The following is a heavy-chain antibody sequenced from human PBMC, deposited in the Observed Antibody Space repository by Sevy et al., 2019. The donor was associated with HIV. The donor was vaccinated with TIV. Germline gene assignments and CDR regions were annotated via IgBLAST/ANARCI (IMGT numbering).Heavy chain of an antibody. CDR3: ARWSISIDY. CDR1: GGTFSSYI. Sequence: ASVKVSCKASGGTFSSYIVSWVRQAPGQGLGWMGGITPVLGTTNYAHKFQGRVTITADESTSTVYMEMRRLKSEDTAVYYCARWSISIDYWGQGTLVTVSS. V-gene: IGHV1-69*13. J-gene: IGHJ4*02. CDR2: ITPVLGTT.